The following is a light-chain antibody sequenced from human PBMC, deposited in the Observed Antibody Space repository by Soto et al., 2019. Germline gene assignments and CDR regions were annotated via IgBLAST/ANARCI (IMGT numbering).Light chain of an antibody. Sequence: EIVMTQSPATLSVSPGERATLSCRASQSVARKLAWYQQKPGQAPRLLMYNTSTRATGIPARFSGSGSGTEFTLTINSLQSEDFAIYYCQQYKNWPPLTFGGGTKVEIK. CDR1: QSVARK. J-gene: IGKJ4*01. CDR3: QQYKNWPPLT. V-gene: IGKV3-15*01. CDR2: NTS.